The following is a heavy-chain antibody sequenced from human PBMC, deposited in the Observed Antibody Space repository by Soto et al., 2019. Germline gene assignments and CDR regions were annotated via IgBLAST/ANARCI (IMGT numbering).Heavy chain of an antibody. CDR2: ISYDGSNK. CDR1: GFTFSSYG. J-gene: IGHJ6*02. D-gene: IGHD1-26*01. CDR3: ASLVGATNYYSYRMDV. V-gene: IGHV3-30*03. Sequence: GGSLRLACSASGFTFSSYGMHWVRQAPGKGLEWVAVISYDGSNKYYADSVKGRFTISRDNSKNTLYLQMNSLRAEDTAVYYCASLVGATNYYSYRMDVWGQGTTVTVSS.